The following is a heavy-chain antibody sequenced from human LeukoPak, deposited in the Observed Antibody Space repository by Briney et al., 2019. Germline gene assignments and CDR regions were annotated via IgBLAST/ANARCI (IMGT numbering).Heavy chain of an antibody. J-gene: IGHJ4*02. V-gene: IGHV3-23*01. Sequence: GGSLRLSCAASGFTFSSYAMSWVRQAPGKGLEWVSAISGSGGSTYYADSVKGRFTISRDNSKNTLYLQTNSLRAEDTAVYYCAKTYSSGYYYPFDYWGQGTLVTVSS. CDR1: GFTFSSYA. D-gene: IGHD3-22*01. CDR3: AKTYSSGYYYPFDY. CDR2: ISGSGGST.